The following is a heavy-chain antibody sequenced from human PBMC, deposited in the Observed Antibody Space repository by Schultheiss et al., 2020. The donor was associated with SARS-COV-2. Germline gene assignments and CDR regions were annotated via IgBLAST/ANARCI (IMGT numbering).Heavy chain of an antibody. CDR1: GGSISSGGYY. CDR2: IYYSGST. Sequence: TLSLTCTVSGGSISSGGYYWSWIRQHPGKGLEWIGYIYYSGSTYYNPSLKSRVTISVDTSKNQFSLKLSSVTAADTAVYYCARGYGAANGMDVWGQGTAVTVSS. CDR3: ARGYGAANGMDV. J-gene: IGHJ6*02. D-gene: IGHD4/OR15-4a*01. V-gene: IGHV4-31*03.